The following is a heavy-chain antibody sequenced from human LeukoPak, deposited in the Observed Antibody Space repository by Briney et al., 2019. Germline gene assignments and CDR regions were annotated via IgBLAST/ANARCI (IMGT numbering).Heavy chain of an antibody. J-gene: IGHJ4*02. CDR1: GYSISSGYY. CDR2: IYHSGST. V-gene: IGHV4-38-2*02. Sequence: PSETLSLTCTVSGYSISSGYYYGWIRQPPGKGLEWTGSIYHSGSTYYNPSLKSRVTISLDTSKNQFSLNMSSLSAADTAVYYCAREERVRDGTGIFAYWGQGPLVTVSS. D-gene: IGHD5-24*01. CDR3: AREERVRDGTGIFAY.